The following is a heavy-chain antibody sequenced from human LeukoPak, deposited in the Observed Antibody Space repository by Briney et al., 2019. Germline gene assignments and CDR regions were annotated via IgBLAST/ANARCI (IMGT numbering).Heavy chain of an antibody. Sequence: ASVKVSCKASGYTFTSYGISWVRQAPGQGLEWMGWISAYNGNTNYAQKLQGRVTMTTDASTSTAYMELRSLRSDDTAVYYCARDEWELTTPPDWGQGTLVTVSS. CDR2: ISAYNGNT. J-gene: IGHJ4*02. V-gene: IGHV1-18*01. CDR1: GYTFTSYG. D-gene: IGHD1-26*01. CDR3: ARDEWELTTPPD.